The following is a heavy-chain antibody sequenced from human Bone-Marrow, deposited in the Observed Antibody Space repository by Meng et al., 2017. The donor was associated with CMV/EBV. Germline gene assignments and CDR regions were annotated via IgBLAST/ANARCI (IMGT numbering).Heavy chain of an antibody. V-gene: IGHV4-34*01. CDR2: INHSGST. CDR1: GGSFSGYY. J-gene: IGHJ4*02. CDR3: ARDKGPYDSSGTFDY. Sequence: GSLRLSCAVYGGSFSGYYWSWIRQPPGKGLEWIGEINHSGSTNYNPSLKSRVTISVDTSKNQFSLKLSSVTAADTAVYYCARDKGPYDSSGTFDYWGQGTLVTVYS. D-gene: IGHD3-22*01.